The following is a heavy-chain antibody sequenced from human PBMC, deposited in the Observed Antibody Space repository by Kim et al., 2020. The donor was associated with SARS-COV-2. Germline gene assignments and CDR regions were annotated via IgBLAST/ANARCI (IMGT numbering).Heavy chain of an antibody. D-gene: IGHD3-9*01. J-gene: IGHJ6*03. V-gene: IGHV3-49*04. Sequence: GGSLRLSCTASGFTFGDYAMSWVRQAPGKGLGWVGFIRSKAYGGTTEYAASVKGRFTISRDDSKSIAYLQMNSLKTEDTAVYYCTRDVELRYFDWLYYYYMDVWGKGTTVTVSS. CDR2: IRSKAYGGTT. CDR3: TRDVELRYFDWLYYYYMDV. CDR1: GFTFGDYA.